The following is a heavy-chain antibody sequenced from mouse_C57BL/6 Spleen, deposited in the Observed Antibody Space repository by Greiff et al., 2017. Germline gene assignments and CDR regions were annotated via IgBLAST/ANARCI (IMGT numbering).Heavy chain of an antibody. CDR1: GYTFTSYG. J-gene: IGHJ2*01. Sequence: QVQLKQSGAELARPGASVKLSCKASGYTFTSYGISWVKQRTGQGLEWIGEIYPRSGNTYYNEKFKGKATLTADKSSSTAYMELRSLTSEDSAVYCCAGYYGSSLYYFDYWGQGTTLTVSS. CDR2: IYPRSGNT. CDR3: AGYYGSSLYYFDY. D-gene: IGHD1-1*01. V-gene: IGHV1-81*01.